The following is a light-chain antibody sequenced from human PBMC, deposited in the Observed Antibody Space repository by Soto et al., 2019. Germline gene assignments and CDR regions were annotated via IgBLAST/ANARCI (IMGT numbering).Light chain of an antibody. J-gene: IGKJ2*01. V-gene: IGKV3-15*01. CDR1: QSVSSN. CDR3: QQYNNWPPYT. Sequence: EIVMTQSPATLSVSPGERATLSYRASQSVSSNLAWYQQKPGQAPRLLIYGASTWATGIPARFSGSGSGTEFTLTIRSLQSEDFAVYYCQQYNNWPPYTFGQGTKLEIK. CDR2: GAS.